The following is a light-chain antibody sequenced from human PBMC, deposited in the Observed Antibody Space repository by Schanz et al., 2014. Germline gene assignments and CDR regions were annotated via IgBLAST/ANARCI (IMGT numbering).Light chain of an antibody. V-gene: IGKV3D-20*02. CDR1: QSVSSSY. CDR2: GAS. J-gene: IGKJ2*01. Sequence: EIVLTQSPGTLSLSPGERATLSCRASQSVSSSYLAWYQQKPGQAPRLLIYGASSRATGIPDRFSGSGSGTDFTLTISRLEPEDLAVYYCQHRSNWRYTFGQGTKLEI. CDR3: QHRSNWRYT.